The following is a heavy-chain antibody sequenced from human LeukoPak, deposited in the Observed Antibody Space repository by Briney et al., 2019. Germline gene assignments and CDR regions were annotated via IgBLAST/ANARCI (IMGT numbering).Heavy chain of an antibody. J-gene: IGHJ4*02. CDR3: ARGLVGATGPFDY. CDR2: IKQEGSEK. CDR1: GFTFSSYW. Sequence: GGSLRLSCAASGFTFSSYWMSWVRQAPGKGLEWVANIKQEGSEKYYVDSVKGRFTISRDNAKNSLYLQMNSLRAEDTALYYCARGLVGATGPFDYWGQGTLVTVSS. V-gene: IGHV3-7*03. D-gene: IGHD1-26*01.